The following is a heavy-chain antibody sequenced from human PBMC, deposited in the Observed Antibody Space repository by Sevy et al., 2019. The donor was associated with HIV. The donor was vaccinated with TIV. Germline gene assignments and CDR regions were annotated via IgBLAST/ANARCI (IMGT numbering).Heavy chain of an antibody. CDR1: GFTFSSYA. J-gene: IGHJ6*02. Sequence: GGSLRLSCAASGFTFSSYAMHWVRQAPGKGLEWVAVISYDGSNKYYADSVKGRFTISRDNSKNTLYLQMNSLRAEDTAVYYGARDKGGLTTVARGRDYYGMDVWGQGTTVTVSS. D-gene: IGHD4-4*01. V-gene: IGHV3-30*04. CDR2: ISYDGSNK. CDR3: ARDKGGLTTVARGRDYYGMDV.